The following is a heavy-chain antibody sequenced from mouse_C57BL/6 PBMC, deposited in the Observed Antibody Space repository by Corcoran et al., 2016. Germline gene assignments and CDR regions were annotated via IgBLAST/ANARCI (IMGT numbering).Heavy chain of an antibody. CDR2: INPNNGGT. CDR1: GYTFTDYY. J-gene: IGHJ4*01. CDR3: ARGEKDDGAMDY. Sequence: ELQLQQSGPELVKPGASVKISCKASGYTFTDYYMNWVKQSHGKSLEWSGDINPNNGGTSYNQKFKGKATLTVDKSSSTAYMELRSLTSEDSAVYYCARGEKDDGAMDYWGQGTSVTVSS. D-gene: IGHD2-12*01. V-gene: IGHV1-26*01.